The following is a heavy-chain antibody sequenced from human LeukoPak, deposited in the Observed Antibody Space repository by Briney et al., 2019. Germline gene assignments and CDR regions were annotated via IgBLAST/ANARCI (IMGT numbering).Heavy chain of an antibody. V-gene: IGHV1-2*02. CDR3: AGDRQWELLTGPDY. D-gene: IGHD1-26*01. Sequence: GASVKVSCKASGYTFTGYYMHWVRQAPGQGLEWMGWINPNSGGTNYAQKFQGRVTMTRDTSISTAYMELSRLRSDDTAVYYCAGDRQWELLTGPDYWGQGTLVTVSP. CDR2: INPNSGGT. J-gene: IGHJ4*02. CDR1: GYTFTGYY.